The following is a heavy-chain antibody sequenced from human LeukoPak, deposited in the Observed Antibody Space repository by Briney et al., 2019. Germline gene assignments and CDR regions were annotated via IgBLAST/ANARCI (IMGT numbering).Heavy chain of an antibody. Sequence: PGGSLRLSCAASGFTFSGSAMHWVRQASGKGLEWVGLIRSKANSYATAYAASVKGRFTISRDDSKNTAYLEMNSLKTEDTAVYYCTRGALDYRDAYDFWGQGTMVTVSS. J-gene: IGHJ3*01. V-gene: IGHV3-73*01. D-gene: IGHD3/OR15-3a*01. CDR3: TRGALDYRDAYDF. CDR1: GFTFSGSA. CDR2: IRSKANSYAT.